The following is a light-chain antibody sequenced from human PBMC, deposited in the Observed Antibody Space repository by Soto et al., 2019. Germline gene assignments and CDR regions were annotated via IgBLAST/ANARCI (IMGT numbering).Light chain of an antibody. J-gene: IGKJ5*01. CDR1: QSVSSSS. Sequence: EIVLRQSPGTLSLSPGERGTLSCRASQSVSSSSLAWYQQKRGQAPRLLIHDASSRATGIPDRFSGSGSGTDFTLTIDRLQSDDFATYYFQHSSRDLITFGQGTRLEIK. CDR3: QHSSRDLIT. V-gene: IGKV3-20*01. CDR2: DAS.